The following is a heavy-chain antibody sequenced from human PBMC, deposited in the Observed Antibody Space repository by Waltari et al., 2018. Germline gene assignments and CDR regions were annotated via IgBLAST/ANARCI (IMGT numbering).Heavy chain of an antibody. D-gene: IGHD3-3*01. V-gene: IGHV3-23*01. CDR1: GFTFSSYA. CDR2: ISGSGGST. Sequence: EVQLLESGGGLVQPGGSLRLSCAASGFTFSSYAMSWVRQDPGKGLEWVSAISGSGGSTYYADSVKGRFTISRDNSKNTLYLQMNSLRAEDTAVYYCAKEGTYYDFWSGYSYYFDYWGQGTLVTVSS. CDR3: AKEGTYYDFWSGYSYYFDY. J-gene: IGHJ4*02.